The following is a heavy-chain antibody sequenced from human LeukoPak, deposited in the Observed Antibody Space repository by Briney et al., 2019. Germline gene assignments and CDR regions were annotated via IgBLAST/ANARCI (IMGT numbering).Heavy chain of an antibody. D-gene: IGHD3-16*01. J-gene: IGHJ4*02. V-gene: IGHV3-30*04. CDR3: ARGVNYAFDY. CDR1: GFTFSSYA. CDR2: ISFDGSDK. Sequence: GGSLRLSCAASGFTFSSYAMHWVRQAPGKGLEWVALISFDGSDKFYADSVKGRFTISRDDSKKTFYLQMDSLKPDDTAVYYCARGVNYAFDYWGQGTLVTVSS.